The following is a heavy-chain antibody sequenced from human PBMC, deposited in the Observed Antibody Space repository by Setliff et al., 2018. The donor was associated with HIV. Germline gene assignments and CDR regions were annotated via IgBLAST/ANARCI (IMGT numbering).Heavy chain of an antibody. Sequence: TSETLSLTCTVSGGSISSHYWSWIRQPPGKGLEWIGYIYYSGSTNYNPSLKSRVTISVDTSKNQFSLKLSSVTAADTAVYYCARDRGSNYFDYWGQGTLVTVSS. V-gene: IGHV4-59*11. D-gene: IGHD3-16*01. J-gene: IGHJ4*02. CDR2: IYYSGST. CDR3: ARDRGSNYFDY. CDR1: GGSISSHY.